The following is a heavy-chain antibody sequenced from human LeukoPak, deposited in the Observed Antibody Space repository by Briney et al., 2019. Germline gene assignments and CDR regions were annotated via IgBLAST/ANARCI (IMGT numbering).Heavy chain of an antibody. CDR2: IYYSGST. CDR1: GGSFSGYY. V-gene: IGHV4-59*01. Sequence: PSETLSLTCAVYGGSFSGYYWSWIRQPPGKGLEWIGYIYYSGSTNYNPSLKSRVTISVETSKNQFSLTLSPAAAADTALYYCTRSWSGYYYNWFDRWNQATPVTV. CDR3: TRSWSGYYYNWFDR. D-gene: IGHD3-3*01. J-gene: IGHJ5*02.